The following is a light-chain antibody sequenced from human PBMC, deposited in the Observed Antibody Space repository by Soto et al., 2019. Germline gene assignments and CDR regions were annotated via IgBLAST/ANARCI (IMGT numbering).Light chain of an antibody. CDR2: AAS. CDR3: QQYGSSLPVT. CDR1: QSLTNNY. Sequence: EIVLTQSPGTLSLCPGERATLSCRASQSLTNNYLAWYQQKPGQAPRLLIYAASSRATGIPDRFSGSGSETDFTLTISRLEPEDFAVYYCQQYGSSLPVTFGGGTNVEIK. V-gene: IGKV3-20*01. J-gene: IGKJ4*01.